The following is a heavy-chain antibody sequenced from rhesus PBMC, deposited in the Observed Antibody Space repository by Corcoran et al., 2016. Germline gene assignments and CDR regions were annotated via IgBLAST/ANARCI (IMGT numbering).Heavy chain of an antibody. J-gene: IGHJ4*01. V-gene: IGHV4-122*02. CDR1: GGSISSSYYY. Sequence: QVQLQESGPGLVKPSETLSLTCAVSGGSISSSYYYWSWIRPAPGKGLEWIGSISYMGSTSSNPSLKSRVTISRDTSKNQFSLKLSSVTAADTAVYYCASLYSGYSHYFDYWGQGVLVTVSS. CDR3: ASLYSGYSHYFDY. D-gene: IGHD5-24*01. CDR2: ISYMGST.